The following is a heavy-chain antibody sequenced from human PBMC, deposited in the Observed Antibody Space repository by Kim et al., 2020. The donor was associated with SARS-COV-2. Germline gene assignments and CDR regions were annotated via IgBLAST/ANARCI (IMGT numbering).Heavy chain of an antibody. V-gene: IGHV1-2*06. J-gene: IGHJ4*02. D-gene: IGHD6-13*01. Sequence: ASVKVSCKASGYTFSGYYMHWVRQAPGQGLEWMGRINPNSGGTNYAQKFQGRVTMTRDTSISTAYMELSSLRSDDTAVYYCARETQQLGFDYWGQGTLVTVPS. CDR1: GYTFSGYY. CDR3: ARETQQLGFDY. CDR2: INPNSGGT.